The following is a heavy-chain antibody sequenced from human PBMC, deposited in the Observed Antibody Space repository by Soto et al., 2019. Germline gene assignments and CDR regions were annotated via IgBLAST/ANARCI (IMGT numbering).Heavy chain of an antibody. CDR2: INAGNGNT. CDR3: ARSIVVVTALDY. J-gene: IGHJ4*02. V-gene: IGHV1-3*05. D-gene: IGHD2-21*02. Sequence: QVQLVQSGAEEKKPGASVKVSCKASGYTFTSYAMHWVRQAPGQRLEWMGWINAGNGNTKYSQKFQGRVTITRDTSASTAYMELSSLRSEYTAVYYCARSIVVVTALDYWGQGTLVTVSS. CDR1: GYTFTSYA.